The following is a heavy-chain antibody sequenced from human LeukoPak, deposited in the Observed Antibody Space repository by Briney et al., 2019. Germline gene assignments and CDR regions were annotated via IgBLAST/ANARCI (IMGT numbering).Heavy chain of an antibody. D-gene: IGHD3-9*01. CDR3: ARGAYSTDWSLNLDFAY. Sequence: SETLSLTCTVSRGSISHYYWSWIRQPPGKGLEWIAYIHYTGSTNYNPSLESRVTISVDTSKNQLSLKLSSVTAADTAVYFCARGAYSTDWSLNLDFAYWGQGALVTVSS. J-gene: IGHJ4*02. CDR2: IHYTGST. V-gene: IGHV4-59*01. CDR1: RGSISHYY.